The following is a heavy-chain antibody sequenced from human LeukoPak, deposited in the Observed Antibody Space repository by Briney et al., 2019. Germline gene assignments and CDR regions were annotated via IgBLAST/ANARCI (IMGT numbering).Heavy chain of an antibody. D-gene: IGHD3-10*01. CDR2: INPNSGGT. CDR3: ARGLKWFGELFFI. V-gene: IGHV1-2*02. J-gene: IGHJ4*02. CDR1: GYTFTGYY. Sequence: ASVKVSCKASGYTFTGYYMHWVRQAPGQGLEWMGWINPNSGGTNYAQKFQGRVTMTRDTSISTAYMELSRLRSDDTAVYYCARGLKWFGELFFIWGQGTLVTVSS.